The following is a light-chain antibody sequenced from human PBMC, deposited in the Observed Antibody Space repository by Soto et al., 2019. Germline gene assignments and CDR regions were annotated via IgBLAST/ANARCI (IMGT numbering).Light chain of an antibody. CDR1: QSIANS. J-gene: IGKJ1*01. Sequence: EIVLTQSPGTLSLSPGERASLSCRASQSIANSLAWYQQKPGQAPRLLIFGASNRATGIPDRFSGSGSGTDFTLTISRLEPEDFAVYHYQQYGCSPRTFGQGTKVE. CDR2: GAS. V-gene: IGKV3-20*01. CDR3: QQYGCSPRT.